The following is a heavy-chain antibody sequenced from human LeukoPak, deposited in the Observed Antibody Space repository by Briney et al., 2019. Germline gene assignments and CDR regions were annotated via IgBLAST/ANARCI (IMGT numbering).Heavy chain of an antibody. V-gene: IGHV3-48*04. CDR3: AREGIAALGEH. J-gene: IGHJ1*01. CDR2: ITSSGGTI. D-gene: IGHD6-13*01. Sequence: GGSLRLSCAASGFTFSSFSMNWVRQAPGKGLEWISFITSSGGTIYYSDSVKGRFTISRNDAKNSLYLQMNNLRVEDTAVYYCAREGIAALGEHWGRGTLVTVSS. CDR1: GFTFSSFS.